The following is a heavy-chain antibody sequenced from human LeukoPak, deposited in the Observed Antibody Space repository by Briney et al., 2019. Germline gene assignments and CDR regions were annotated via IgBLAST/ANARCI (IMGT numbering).Heavy chain of an antibody. CDR2: INPNSGGT. CDR1: GYSFTDYY. CDR3: ARDFHRYYYDTSGYNGFDI. D-gene: IGHD3-22*01. V-gene: IGHV1-2*02. Sequence: GASVKVSCKASGYSFTDYYMNWVRQAPGQGLEWMGWINPNSGGTNYAQKFQDRVTMTTDTSISTAYMDLSRLRSDDTAVYYCARDFHRYYYDTSGYNGFDIWGQGTMVTVSS. J-gene: IGHJ3*02.